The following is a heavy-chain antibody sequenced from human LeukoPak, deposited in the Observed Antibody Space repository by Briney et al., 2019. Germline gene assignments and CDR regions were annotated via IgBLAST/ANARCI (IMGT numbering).Heavy chain of an antibody. CDR1: GGSIDSYY. D-gene: IGHD3-10*01. CDR2: IYYSGST. Sequence: SETLSLTCTVSGGSIDSYYWTWIRQPPGKGLEWIGYIYYSGSTHYNPSLNSRVTISMDTSKNHFSLKLSSVTAADTAIYYCARTSRHFYGSGSNLTPWPADMDVWGQGTKVTVSS. J-gene: IGHJ6*02. V-gene: IGHV4-59*01. CDR3: ARTSRHFYGSGSNLTPWPADMDV.